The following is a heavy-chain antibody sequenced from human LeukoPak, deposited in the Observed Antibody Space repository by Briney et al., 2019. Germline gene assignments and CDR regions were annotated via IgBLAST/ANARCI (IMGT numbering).Heavy chain of an antibody. V-gene: IGHV4-59*01. CDR3: AGHHWASGIYSRFDY. CDR2: MFHSGDT. Sequence: SETLSLTRAVSGHSITEGYWGWIRQPPGGGLEWMAYMFHSGDTKYNPSLRNRVTLSIDTSKNQLSLYLNSVTTADTAIYYCAGHHWASGIYSRFDYWGRGTLVTVSS. D-gene: IGHD3-10*01. J-gene: IGHJ4*02. CDR1: GHSITEGY.